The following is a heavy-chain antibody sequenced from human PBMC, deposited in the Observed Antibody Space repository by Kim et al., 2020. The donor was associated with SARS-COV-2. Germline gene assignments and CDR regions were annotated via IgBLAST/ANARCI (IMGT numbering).Heavy chain of an antibody. J-gene: IGHJ5*02. V-gene: IGHV4-4*07. D-gene: IGHD5-18*01. CDR1: GGSISSYY. CDR2: IYTSGST. Sequence: SETLSLTCTVSGGSISSYYWSWIRQPAGKGLEWIGRIYTSGSTNYNPSLKSRVTMSVDTSKNQFSLKLSSVTAADTAVYYCARDRGPGYSYGWNWFDPWGQGTLVTVSS. CDR3: ARDRGPGYSYGWNWFDP.